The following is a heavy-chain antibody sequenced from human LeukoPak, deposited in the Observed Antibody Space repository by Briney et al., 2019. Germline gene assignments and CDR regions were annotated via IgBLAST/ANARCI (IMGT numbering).Heavy chain of an antibody. V-gene: IGHV1-3*01. CDR1: GYTFTSYA. CDR2: INAGNGNT. D-gene: IGHD3-10*01. J-gene: IGHJ6*02. CDR3: AREGLWFGELSPHYYYGMDV. Sequence: ASVKVSCKASGYTFTSYAMHWVRQAPGQRLEWMRWINAGNGNTKYSQKFQGRVTITRDTSASTAYMELSSLRSEDTAVYYCAREGLWFGELSPHYYYGMDVWGQGTTVTVSS.